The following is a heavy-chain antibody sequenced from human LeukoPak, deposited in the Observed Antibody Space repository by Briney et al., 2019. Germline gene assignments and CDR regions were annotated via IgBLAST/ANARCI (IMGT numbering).Heavy chain of an antibody. CDR2: IKQDGSEK. V-gene: IGHV3-7*01. J-gene: IGHJ6*02. Sequence: PGGSLRLSCAASGFTFSSYWMSWARQAPGKGLEWVANIKQDGSEKYYVDSVKGRFTISRDNTKNSLYLQMNSLRAEDTAVYYCARETVEMATIDYYYGMDVWGQGTTVTVSS. CDR3: ARETVEMATIDYYYGMDV. D-gene: IGHD5-24*01. CDR1: GFTFSSYW.